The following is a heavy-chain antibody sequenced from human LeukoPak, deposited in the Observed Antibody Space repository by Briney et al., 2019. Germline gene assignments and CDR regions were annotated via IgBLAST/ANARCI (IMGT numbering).Heavy chain of an antibody. J-gene: IGHJ3*02. D-gene: IGHD2-15*01. CDR3: ARHAGYCSGGSCDGAFDI. CDR2: IYYSGST. Sequence: SETLSLTCTVSGGSTSSSSYYWGWIRQPPGKGLEWIGCIYYSGSTYYNPSLKSRVTISVDTSKNQFSLKLSSVAAADTAVYYCARHAGYCSGGSCDGAFDIWGQGTMVTVSS. V-gene: IGHV4-39*01. CDR1: GGSTSSSSYY.